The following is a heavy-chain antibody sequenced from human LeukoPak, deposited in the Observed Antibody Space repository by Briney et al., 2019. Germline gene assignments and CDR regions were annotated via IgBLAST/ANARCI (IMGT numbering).Heavy chain of an antibody. CDR2: IYPGDSDT. D-gene: IGHD3-10*01. V-gene: IGHV5-51*01. CDR3: ARPSITMVRGVIMYKPYYFDY. CDR1: GYSFTSYW. Sequence: GESLKISCKGSGYSFTSYWIGWVRQMPGKGLEWMGIIYPGDSDTRYSPSFQGQVTISADKSISTAYLQWSSLKASDTAMYYCARPSITMVRGVIMYKPYYFDYWGQGTLVTVSS. J-gene: IGHJ4*02.